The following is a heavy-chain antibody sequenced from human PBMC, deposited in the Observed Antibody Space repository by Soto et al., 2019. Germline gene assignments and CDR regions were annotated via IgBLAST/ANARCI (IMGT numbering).Heavy chain of an antibody. CDR3: ARDHCSSTSCSKGYYYYGMDL. CDR2: ISSSGSTI. V-gene: IGHV3-11*01. J-gene: IGHJ6*02. CDR1: GFTFSDYY. Sequence: QVQLVESGGGLVKPGGSLRLSCAASGFTFSDYYMSWIRQAPGKGLEWVSYISSSGSTIYYADSVKGRFTISRDNAKNSLYLQMNSLRAEDTAVYYCARDHCSSTSCSKGYYYYGMDLWGQGNTVTVSS. D-gene: IGHD2-2*01.